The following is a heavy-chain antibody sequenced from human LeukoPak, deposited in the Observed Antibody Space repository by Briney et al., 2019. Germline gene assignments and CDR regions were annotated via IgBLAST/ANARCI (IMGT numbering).Heavy chain of an antibody. CDR1: GYTFTSYG. CDR2: ISAYNGNT. V-gene: IGHV1-18*01. J-gene: IGHJ4*02. D-gene: IGHD2-2*01. Sequence: ASVKVSCKASGYTFTSYGISWVRQAPGQGLEWMGWISAYNGNTNYAQKLQGRVTMTTDTSTSTAYMELRSLRSDDTAVYYCARDFGRASRNGCSSTSCYRFDYWGQGTLVTVSS. CDR3: ARDFGRASRNGCSSTSCYRFDY.